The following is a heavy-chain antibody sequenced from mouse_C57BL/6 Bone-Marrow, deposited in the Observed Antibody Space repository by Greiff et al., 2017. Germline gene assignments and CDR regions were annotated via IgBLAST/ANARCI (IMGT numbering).Heavy chain of an antibody. CDR2: INPYNGGT. J-gene: IGHJ2*01. V-gene: IGHV1-19*01. D-gene: IGHD1-1*01. CDR3: ARNDYCCVSSGY. CDR1: GYTFTEYS. Sequence: VQLQQSGPVLVKPGASVKMSCKASGYTFTEYSMNWVKQSHGQSLEWIGVINPYNGGTSYNQKFKGKATLTVDKSSSTAYMELSRLTSEDSAVYYCARNDYCCVSSGYWGQGTTLTVSS.